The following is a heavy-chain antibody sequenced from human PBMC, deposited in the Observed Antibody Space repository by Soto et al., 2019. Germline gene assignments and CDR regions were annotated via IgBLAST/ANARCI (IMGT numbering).Heavy chain of an antibody. CDR1: GFTFSSYA. V-gene: IGHV3-30-3*01. CDR2: ISYDGSNK. J-gene: IGHJ4*02. Sequence: QPGGSLRLSRAASGFTFSSYAMHWVRQAPGKGMEWVAVISYDGSNKYYADSVKGRFTISRDNSKNTLYLQMNSLRAEDTAVYYCAKDTSPQYYYDRSGYYYYFDYWGQGTLVTV. D-gene: IGHD3-22*01. CDR3: AKDTSPQYYYDRSGYYYYFDY.